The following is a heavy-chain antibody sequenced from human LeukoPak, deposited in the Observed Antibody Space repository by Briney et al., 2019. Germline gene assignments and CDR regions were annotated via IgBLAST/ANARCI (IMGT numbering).Heavy chain of an antibody. CDR3: ARSGRGVDSFYFYMDV. CDR1: GFTFSSYG. CDR2: ISYDGSNK. V-gene: IGHV3-30*03. J-gene: IGHJ6*03. Sequence: GRSLRLSCAASGFTFSSYGMHWVRQAPGKGLEWVAVISYDGSNKYYADSVKGRFTISRDNSKNTLYLQMNSLRAEDTAVYYCARSGRGVDSFYFYMDVWGKGTTVTVSS. D-gene: IGHD3-10*01.